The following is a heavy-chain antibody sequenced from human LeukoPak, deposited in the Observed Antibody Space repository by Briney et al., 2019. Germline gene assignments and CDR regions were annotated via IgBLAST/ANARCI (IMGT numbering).Heavy chain of an antibody. V-gene: IGHV3-73*01. CDR3: TRDWDLSTKQYKYHFDY. D-gene: IGHD5-24*01. CDR1: GFTFSGSD. Sequence: PGGSLKLSCAASGFTFSGSDMHWVRQASGKGLEWASRIRSKANSYATAYAASVKGRFTISRDDSKNTAYLQMNSLKTEDTAVYYCTRDWDLSTKQYKYHFDYWGQGTLVTVSS. J-gene: IGHJ4*02. CDR2: IRSKANSYAT.